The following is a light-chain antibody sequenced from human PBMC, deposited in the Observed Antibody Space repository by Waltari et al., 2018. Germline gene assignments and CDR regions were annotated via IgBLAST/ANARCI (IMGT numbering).Light chain of an antibody. CDR3: QQYDYWTWT. J-gene: IGKJ1*01. V-gene: IGKV3D-15*01. CDR2: GTS. CDR1: QSLRST. Sequence: LVMTHPPPTLSLSPGESSTPSCRASQSLRSTFAWFQQKPGQAPRLPIYGTSTRATGIPARFSGSWSGTDFSLTISSLKPEDFATYYCQQYDYWTWTFGQGTRVETK.